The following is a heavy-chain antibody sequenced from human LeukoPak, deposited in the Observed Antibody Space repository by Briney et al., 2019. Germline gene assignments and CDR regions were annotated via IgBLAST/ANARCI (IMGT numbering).Heavy chain of an antibody. CDR3: ARGNEARWGDYGSGSYGP. CDR2: MNPNSGNT. D-gene: IGHD3-10*01. V-gene: IGHV1-8*01. J-gene: IGHJ5*02. Sequence: GASVKVSRKASGYTFTSYDINWVRQATGQGLEWMGWMNPNSGNTGYAQKFQGRVTMTRNTSISTAYMELSSLRSEDTAVYYCARGNEARWGDYGSGSYGPWGQGTLVTVSS. CDR1: GYTFTSYD.